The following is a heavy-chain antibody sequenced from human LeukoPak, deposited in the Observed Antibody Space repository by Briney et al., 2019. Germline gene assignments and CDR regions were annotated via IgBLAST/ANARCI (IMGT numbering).Heavy chain of an antibody. CDR1: GFTFSRYY. J-gene: IGHJ6*03. V-gene: IGHV3-11*01. Sequence: GGSLRLSCAASGFTFSRYYMNWIRQAPGKGLEWISYISNTATTTYYADSVKGRFTISRDNAKNSLYLQMNSLRAEDTAVYYCAVARAVPSYYFMDVWGKGTTVTVSS. CDR2: ISNTATTT. CDR3: AVARAVPSYYFMDV. D-gene: IGHD2-2*01.